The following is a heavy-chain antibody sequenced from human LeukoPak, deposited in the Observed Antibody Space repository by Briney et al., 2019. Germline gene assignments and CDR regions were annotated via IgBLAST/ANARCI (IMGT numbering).Heavy chain of an antibody. CDR1: GFTFSTYW. J-gene: IGHJ4*02. V-gene: IGHV3-7*01. CDR3: ARGGSPIAVAGTIDY. D-gene: IGHD6-19*01. CDR2: IKQDGSAK. Sequence: GGSLRLSCAASGFTFSTYWMTWVRQAPGKGLEWVANIKQDGSAKYYVDSVKGRFTISRDNSKNTLYLQMNSLRAEDTAVYYCARGGSPIAVAGTIDYWGQGTLVTVSS.